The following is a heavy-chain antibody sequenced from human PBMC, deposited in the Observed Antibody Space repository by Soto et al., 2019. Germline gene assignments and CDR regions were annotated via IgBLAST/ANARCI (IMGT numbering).Heavy chain of an antibody. J-gene: IGHJ6*02. CDR3: ARAHYDSSGYYPYYYGMDV. D-gene: IGHD3-22*01. CDR2: IIPIFGTA. CDR1: GGTFSSYA. V-gene: IGHV1-69*06. Sequence: SVKVSCKASGGTFSSYAISWARQAPGQGLEWMGGIIPIFGTANYAQKFQGRVTITADKSTSTAYMELSSLRSEDTAVYYCARAHYDSSGYYPYYYGMDVWGQGTTVTVSS.